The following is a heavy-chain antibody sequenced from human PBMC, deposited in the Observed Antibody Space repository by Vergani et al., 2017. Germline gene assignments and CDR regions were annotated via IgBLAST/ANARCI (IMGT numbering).Heavy chain of an antibody. D-gene: IGHD3-3*01. V-gene: IGHV4-61*02. CDR1: GGSISSGSYY. CDR2: IYTSGST. J-gene: IGHJ4*02. CDR3: ARDLGFWSGYLD. Sequence: QVQPQESGPGLVKPSQTLSLTCTVSGGSISSGSYYWSWIRQPAGKGLEWIGRIYTSGSTNYNPSLKSRVTMSVDTSKNQFSLKLSSVTAADTAVYYCARDLGFWSGYLDWGQGTLVTVSS.